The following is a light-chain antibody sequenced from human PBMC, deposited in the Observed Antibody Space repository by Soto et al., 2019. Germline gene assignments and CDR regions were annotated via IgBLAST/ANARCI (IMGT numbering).Light chain of an antibody. CDR2: KAS. Sequence: EIQMTQSPSTRSASVGDRVAVTCRASQTISSWLAWYQQKPGKAPNLLIYKASSLQSGVPSRFSGSRSGTEFTLTISSLQPDDFATYYCQQYNSYPFTFGQGTKLEIK. CDR3: QQYNSYPFT. J-gene: IGKJ2*01. V-gene: IGKV1-5*03. CDR1: QTISSW.